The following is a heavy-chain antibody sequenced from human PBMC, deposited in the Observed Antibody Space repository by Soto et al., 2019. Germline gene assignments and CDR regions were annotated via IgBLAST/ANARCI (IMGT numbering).Heavy chain of an antibody. CDR1: GFTFSSYS. J-gene: IGHJ3*02. Sequence: GESLKISCAASGFTFSSYSMNWVRQAPGKGLEWVSYISSSSSTIYYADSVKGRFTISRDNAKNSLYLQMNSLRAEDTAVYYCARDWGLDAFDIWGQGTMVTVSS. CDR3: ARDWGLDAFDI. V-gene: IGHV3-48*04. CDR2: ISSSSSTI. D-gene: IGHD7-27*01.